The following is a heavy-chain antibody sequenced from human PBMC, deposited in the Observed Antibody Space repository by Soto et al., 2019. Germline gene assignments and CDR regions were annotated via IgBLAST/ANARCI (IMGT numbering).Heavy chain of an antibody. J-gene: IGHJ4*02. CDR2: IKQDGSDT. CDR3: ARTYCSCVHCYGIPPRH. CDR1: GFTFSSDW. D-gene: IGHD2-15*01. V-gene: IGHV3-7*04. Sequence: EVQLVESGGGLVQPGGSLRLSCAASGFTFSSDWMSWVRQAPGEGLQWVDNIKQDGSDTYYVGSVKGRFTISRDNAKNSMYLRIKSVRAEDTSVYYCARTYCSCVHCYGIPPRHWFQGTLVPVS.